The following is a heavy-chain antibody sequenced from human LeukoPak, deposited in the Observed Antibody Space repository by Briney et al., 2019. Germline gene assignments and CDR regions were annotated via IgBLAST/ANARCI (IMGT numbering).Heavy chain of an antibody. CDR2: ISSSSSYI. CDR3: ARDPVYCSGGSCYSGAFDI. Sequence: PGGSLRLSCAASGFTFSSYSMNWVRQAPGKGLEWVSSISSSSSYIYYADSVKGRFTISRDNAKNSLYLQMNSLRAEDTAVYYCARDPVYCSGGSCYSGAFDIWGQGTMVTVSS. CDR1: GFTFSSYS. D-gene: IGHD2-15*01. V-gene: IGHV3-21*01. J-gene: IGHJ3*02.